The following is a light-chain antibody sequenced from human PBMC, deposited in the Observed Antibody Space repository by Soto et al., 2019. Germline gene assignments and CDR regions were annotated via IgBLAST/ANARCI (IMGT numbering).Light chain of an antibody. CDR1: SFNTGSNA. Sequence: QSVLSQAPSASGTPGQTVTISCSGSSFNTGSNAVDWYQQFPGTAPKLVIYRNNQRPSGVPDRFSGSKSGTSASLAISGLQSEDEADYYCASWDGSLNRPLFGGGTKVTVL. CDR3: ASWDGSLNRPL. V-gene: IGLV1-44*01. CDR2: RNN. J-gene: IGLJ2*01.